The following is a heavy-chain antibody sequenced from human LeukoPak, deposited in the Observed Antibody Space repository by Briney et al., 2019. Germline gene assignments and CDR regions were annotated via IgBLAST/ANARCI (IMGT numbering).Heavy chain of an antibody. CDR2: IKPDGSEG. J-gene: IGHJ4*02. V-gene: IGHV3-7*01. CDR3: ARDPIAAAGRGGYFDY. D-gene: IGHD6-13*01. Sequence: PGGSLRLSCAASGFTFSGSWMTWVRQAPGKGLEWVANIKPDGSEGYYVDSVKGRFTISRDNAKNSLYLQMNSLRAEDTAVYYCARDPIAAAGRGGYFDYWGQGTLVTVSS. CDR1: GFTFSGSW.